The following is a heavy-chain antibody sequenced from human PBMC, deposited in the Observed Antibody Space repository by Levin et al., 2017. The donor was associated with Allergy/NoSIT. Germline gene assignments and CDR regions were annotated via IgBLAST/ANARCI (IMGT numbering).Heavy chain of an antibody. V-gene: IGHV1-18*01. CDR3: ARVMSEGSWHGY. CDR1: GYTFTSYG. D-gene: IGHD1-26*01. J-gene: IGHJ4*02. CDR2: SSAYNGNT. Sequence: RAGGSLRLSCKAFGYTFTSYGISWVRQAPGQGLEWMGWSSAYNGNTNYAQKVQGRVTMTTDTSTSTGYMELRSLRSDDTAVYYCARVMSEGSWHGYWGQGTLVTVSS.